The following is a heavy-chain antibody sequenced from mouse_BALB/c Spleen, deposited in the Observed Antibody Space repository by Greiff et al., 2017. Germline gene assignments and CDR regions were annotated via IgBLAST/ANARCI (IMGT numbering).Heavy chain of an antibody. Sequence: EVQLVESGGGLVQPGGSRKLSCAASGFTFSSFGMHWVRQAPEKGLEWVAYISSGSSTIYYADTLKGRFTISRDNPKNTLFLQMSSLKSEDTAMYYCARVRERSCFDYWGQGTTLTVSS. CDR3: ARVRERSCFDY. V-gene: IGHV5-17*02. CDR1: GFTFSSFG. J-gene: IGHJ2*01. CDR2: ISSGSSTI.